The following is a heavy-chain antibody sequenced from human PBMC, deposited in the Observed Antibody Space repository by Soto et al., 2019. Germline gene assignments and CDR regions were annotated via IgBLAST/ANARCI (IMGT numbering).Heavy chain of an antibody. D-gene: IGHD1-20*01. CDR1: GYTFTSYG. J-gene: IGHJ6*02. V-gene: IGHV1-69*13. Sequence: SVKVSCKASGYTFTSYGISWVRQAPGQGLEWMGGIIPIFGTANYAQKFQGRVTITADESTSTAYMELSSLRSEDTAVYYCARPYNWNGWHGTYYYYYGMDVWGQGTTVTVSS. CDR2: IIPIFGTA. CDR3: ARPYNWNGWHGTYYYYYGMDV.